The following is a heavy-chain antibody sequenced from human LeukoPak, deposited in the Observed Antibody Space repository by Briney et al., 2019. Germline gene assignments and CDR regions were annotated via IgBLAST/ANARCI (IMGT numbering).Heavy chain of an antibody. CDR2: AYYRSKWFN. CDR1: GDTVSTTSAA. CDR3: AREPYYDPEGGWFDP. J-gene: IGHJ5*02. V-gene: IGHV6-1*01. Sequence: SQTLSLTCAISGDTVSTTSAAWNWIRQSPSRGLEWLGRAYYRSKWFNDYAVSVKSRITINPDISKNEFSLQLNSVTPEDTAVYYCAREPYYDPEGGWFDPWGQGTLVTVSS. D-gene: IGHD3-3*01.